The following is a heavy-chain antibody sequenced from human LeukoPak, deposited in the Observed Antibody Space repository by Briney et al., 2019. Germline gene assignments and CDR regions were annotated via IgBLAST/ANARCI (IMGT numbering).Heavy chain of an antibody. CDR3: AKDVGYYGSGTYYIEY. J-gene: IGHJ4*02. Sequence: GGSLRLSCAASGFTFSSYAMSWVRQAPGKGLEWVSYISSSSSYIYYADSVKGRFTISRDNAKNLLYLQMNSLRAEDTAVYYCAKDVGYYGSGTYYIEYWGQGTLVTVSS. V-gene: IGHV3-21*05. CDR1: GFTFSSYA. CDR2: ISSSSSYI. D-gene: IGHD3-10*01.